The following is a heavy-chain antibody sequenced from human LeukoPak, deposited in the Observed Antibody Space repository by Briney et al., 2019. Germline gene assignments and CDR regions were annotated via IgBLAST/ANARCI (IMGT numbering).Heavy chain of an antibody. V-gene: IGHV4-59*12. CDR3: ASSGDYGSGSYSY. CDR1: GGSISSYY. Sequence: SETLSLTCTVSGGSISSYYWSWIRQPAGKGLEWIGEIYHSGSTNYNPSLKSRVTISVDKSKNQFSLKLSSVTAADTAVYYCASSGDYGSGSYSYWGQGTLVTVSS. D-gene: IGHD3-10*01. CDR2: IYHSGST. J-gene: IGHJ4*02.